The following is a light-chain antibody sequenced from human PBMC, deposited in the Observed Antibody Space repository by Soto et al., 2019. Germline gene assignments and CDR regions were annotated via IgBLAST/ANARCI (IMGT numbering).Light chain of an antibody. CDR1: SSDVGGYNY. V-gene: IGLV2-11*01. CDR3: CSYAGNSDVI. CDR2: DVT. Sequence: QSALTQPRSVSGSPGQSVTISCTGTSSDVGGYNYVSWYRQHPGKAPKLMISDVTKRPSGVPDRFSGSKSGNTASLTISGLQAEDEADYYCCSYAGNSDVIFGGGTQLTVL. J-gene: IGLJ2*01.